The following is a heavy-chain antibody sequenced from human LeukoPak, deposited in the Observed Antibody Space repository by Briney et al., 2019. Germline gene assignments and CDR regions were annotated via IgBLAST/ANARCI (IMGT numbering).Heavy chain of an antibody. V-gene: IGHV3-33*01. CDR1: GFTFSSYG. CDR3: ARVRVGSNYYDSSGYVDY. CDR2: IWYDGSNK. J-gene: IGHJ4*02. D-gene: IGHD3-22*01. Sequence: GGSLRLSCAASGFTFSSYGMHWVRQAPGKGLEWVAVIWYDGSNKYYADSVKGRFTISRDNSKNTLYLQMNSLRAEDTAVYYCARVRVGSNYYDSSGYVDYWGQGTLVTVSS.